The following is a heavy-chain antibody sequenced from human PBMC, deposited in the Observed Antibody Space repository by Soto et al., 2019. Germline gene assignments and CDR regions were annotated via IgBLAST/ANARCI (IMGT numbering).Heavy chain of an antibody. CDR3: ARDPRDGYGHFDY. J-gene: IGHJ4*02. V-gene: IGHV4-31*03. D-gene: IGHD5-18*01. Sequence: QVQLQESGPGLVKPSQTLSLTCTVSGGFISSDAYHWSWIRQKPGKGLAWIAGLHSRGSTYNPFYSTARKSRVSISVDPSENQFSLGLTSGTAADKAVYYCARDPRDGYGHFDYWGQGTLVTVSS. CDR2: LHSRGST. CDR1: GGFISSDAYH.